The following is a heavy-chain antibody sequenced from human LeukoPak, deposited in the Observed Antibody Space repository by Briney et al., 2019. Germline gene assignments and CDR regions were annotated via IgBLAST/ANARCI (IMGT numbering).Heavy chain of an antibody. Sequence: SETLSLTCVVYGGSVSGYYWSWIRQPPGKGLELIGEINHSGSTNYNPSLKSQVTISVDTSKNQFSLKLSSVTAADTAVYYCARRRLGSSWYGSDFQHWGQGTLVTVSS. CDR3: ARRRLGSSWYGSDFQH. CDR2: INHSGST. J-gene: IGHJ1*01. CDR1: GGSVSGYY. D-gene: IGHD6-13*01. V-gene: IGHV4-34*01.